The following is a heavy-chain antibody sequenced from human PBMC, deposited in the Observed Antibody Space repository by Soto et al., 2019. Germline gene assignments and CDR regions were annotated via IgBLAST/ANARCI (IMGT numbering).Heavy chain of an antibody. V-gene: IGHV5-10-1*01. CDR1: GYSFTSYW. CDR3: ARHVGSSGWYDLFDY. Sequence: PGESLKISCKGSGYSFTSYWISWVRQMPGKGPEWMGRIDPSDSYTNYSPSFQGHVTISADKSISTAYLQWSSLKASDTAMYYCARHVGSSGWYDLFDYWGQGTLVTVSS. CDR2: IDPSDSYT. D-gene: IGHD6-19*01. J-gene: IGHJ4*02.